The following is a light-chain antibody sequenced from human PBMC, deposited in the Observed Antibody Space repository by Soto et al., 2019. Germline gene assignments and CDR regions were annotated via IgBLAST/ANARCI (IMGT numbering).Light chain of an antibody. J-gene: IGLJ2*01. V-gene: IGLV1-40*01. CDR3: QSYDSSLSVNVV. CDR1: SSNIGAGYD. Sequence: QSVLTQPPSVSGAPGQRVTISCTGSSSNIGAGYDVHWYQQLPGTAPKLLIYGNSNRPSGVPDRFSGSKSGTSASLAITGLQAEDEPDYYCQSYDSSLSVNVVFGGGTQLTVL. CDR2: GNS.